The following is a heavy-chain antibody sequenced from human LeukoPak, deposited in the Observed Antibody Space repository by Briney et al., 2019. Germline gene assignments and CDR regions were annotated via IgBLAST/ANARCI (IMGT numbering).Heavy chain of an antibody. V-gene: IGHV1-69*13. Sequence: SVKVSCKASGGTFSSYAISWVRQAPGQGLEWMGGIIPIFGTANYAQKFQGRVTITADESTSTAYMELSSLRSEDTAVYYCARGKMELQDAFDIWGQGTLVTVSS. CDR3: ARGKMELQDAFDI. CDR1: GGTFSSYA. J-gene: IGHJ3*02. D-gene: IGHD1-26*01. CDR2: IIPIFGTA.